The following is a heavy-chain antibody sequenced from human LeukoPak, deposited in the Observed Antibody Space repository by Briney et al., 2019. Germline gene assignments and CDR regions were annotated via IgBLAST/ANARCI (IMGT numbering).Heavy chain of an antibody. J-gene: IGHJ4*02. CDR2: INHSGST. Sequence: SETLSLTCAVYGGSFSGYYWSWIRQPPGKGLEWIGEINHSGSTNYNPSLKSRVTISADTSKNQFSLKLSSVTAADTAVYYCARGRKAYYDSSGYVDYWGQGTLATVSS. CDR1: GGSFSGYY. D-gene: IGHD3-22*01. CDR3: ARGRKAYYDSSGYVDY. V-gene: IGHV4-34*01.